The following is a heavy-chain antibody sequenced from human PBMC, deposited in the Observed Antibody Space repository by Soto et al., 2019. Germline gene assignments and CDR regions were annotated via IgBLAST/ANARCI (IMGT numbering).Heavy chain of an antibody. D-gene: IGHD3-16*01. V-gene: IGHV1-8*01. CDR2: MNAKSGDT. Sequence: GASVKVSCKASGYTFSEFDINCLLQSSGQGPEWMGWMNAKSGDTFFPQRFRGKFNMTWDTSLSTAYMEVGSLTSHDTAIYYCARGNPFNYAGFDVWGQGTTVTVSS. J-gene: IGHJ6*02. CDR3: ARGNPFNYAGFDV. CDR1: GYTFSEFD.